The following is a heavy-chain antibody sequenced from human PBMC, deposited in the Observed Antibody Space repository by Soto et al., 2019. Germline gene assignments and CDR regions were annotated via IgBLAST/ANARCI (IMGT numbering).Heavy chain of an antibody. V-gene: IGHV3-30*18. J-gene: IGHJ4*02. CDR1: GFTFSSYG. D-gene: IGHD3-10*01. CDR2: ISYDGSNK. CDR3: AKDRRMVRGGVDDY. Sequence: QVQLVESGGGVVQPGRSLRLSCAASGFTFSSYGMHWVRQAPGKGLEWVAVISYDGSNKYYADSVKGRFTISRDNSKNTPYLQMNSLRAEDTAVYYCAKDRRMVRGGVDDYWGQGTLVTVSS.